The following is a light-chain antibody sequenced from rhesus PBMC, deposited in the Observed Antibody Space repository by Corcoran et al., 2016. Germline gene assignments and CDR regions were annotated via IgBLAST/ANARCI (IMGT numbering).Light chain of an antibody. J-gene: IGKJ2*01. Sequence: DILMTQSPSSLSASVGDRVTITCRASQGISSFLAWYQQKPGKAPNLLIYAASTLHSGVPLRFSGSGSGTDLSLTISSLQPEDFATYYCQQHDDSPYTFGQGTTVEV. CDR1: QGISSF. CDR2: AAS. CDR3: QQHDDSPYT. V-gene: IGKV1-25*01.